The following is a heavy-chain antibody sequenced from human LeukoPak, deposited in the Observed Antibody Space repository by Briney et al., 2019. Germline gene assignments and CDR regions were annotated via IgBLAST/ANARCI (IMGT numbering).Heavy chain of an antibody. CDR2: IRYDGSNK. D-gene: IGHD3-10*01. V-gene: IGHV3-30*02. CDR3: AKRGYYGSGSHQYYYYYYYMDV. J-gene: IGHJ6*03. Sequence: PGGSLRLSCAASGFTLSSYGMHWVRQAPGKGLEWVAFIRYDGSNKYYADSVKGRFTISRDNSKNTLYLQMNGLRAEDTAVYYCAKRGYYGSGSHQYYYYYYYMDVWGKGTTVTISS. CDR1: GFTLSSYG.